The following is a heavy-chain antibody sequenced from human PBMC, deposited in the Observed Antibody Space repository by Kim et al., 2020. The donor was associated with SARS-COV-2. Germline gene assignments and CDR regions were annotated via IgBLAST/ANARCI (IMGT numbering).Heavy chain of an antibody. V-gene: IGHV4-39*01. CDR3: ARHYVQQLDAFDI. Sequence: SETLSLTCTVSGGSISSSSYYWGWIRQPPGNGLEWIGSIYYSGSTYYNPSLKSRVTISVDTSKNQFSLKLSSVTAADTAVYYCARHYVQQLDAFDIWGQGTMVTVSS. CDR1: GGSISSSSYY. CDR2: IYYSGST. J-gene: IGHJ3*02. D-gene: IGHD6-13*01.